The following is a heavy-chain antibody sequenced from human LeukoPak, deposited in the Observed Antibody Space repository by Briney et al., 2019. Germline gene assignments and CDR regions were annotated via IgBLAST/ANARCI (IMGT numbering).Heavy chain of an antibody. V-gene: IGHV1-2*02. J-gene: IGHJ6*03. CDR1: GYTFTGYY. Sequence: GASVKVSCKASGYTFTGYYIHWVRQAPGQGLEWMGWIKPNSGGTNYAQKFQGRVTMTRDTSISTAYMEPSRLRSDDTAVYYCARIPYSSGPRMSYYYYYYMDVWGKGTTVTVSS. D-gene: IGHD6-19*01. CDR3: ARIPYSSGPRMSYYYYYYMDV. CDR2: IKPNSGGT.